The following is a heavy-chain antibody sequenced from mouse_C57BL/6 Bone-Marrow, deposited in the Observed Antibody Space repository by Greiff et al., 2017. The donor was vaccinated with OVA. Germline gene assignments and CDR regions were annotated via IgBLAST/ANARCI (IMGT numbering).Heavy chain of an antibody. CDR1: GYTFTSYG. D-gene: IGHD4-1*01. Sequence: QVQLQQSGAELARPGASVKLSCKASGYTFTSYGISWVKQRTGQGLEWIGEIYPRSGNTYYNEKFKGKATLTADKSSSTAYMELRSLTSEDSAVYFCARNLWDAFAYWGQGTLVTVSA. CDR3: ARNLWDAFAY. V-gene: IGHV1-81*01. CDR2: IYPRSGNT. J-gene: IGHJ3*01.